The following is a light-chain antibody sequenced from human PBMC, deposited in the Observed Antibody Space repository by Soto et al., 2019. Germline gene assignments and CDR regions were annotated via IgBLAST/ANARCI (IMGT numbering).Light chain of an antibody. CDR2: EVS. J-gene: IGLJ1*01. CDR3: SSYTSSSSYV. CDR1: SSDVGGYNY. V-gene: IGLV2-14*01. Sequence: QSVLTQPASVSGSPGQSITISCTGTSSDVGGYNYVSWYQQHPGKAPKLIIYEVSNRPSGVSNRFSGSKSGNTASLTISGLQAEDESDYYCSSYTSSSSYVFGTRTKV.